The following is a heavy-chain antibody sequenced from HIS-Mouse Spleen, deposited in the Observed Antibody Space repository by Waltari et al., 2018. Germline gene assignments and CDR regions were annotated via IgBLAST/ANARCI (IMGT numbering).Heavy chain of an antibody. V-gene: IGHV2-70*15. CDR3: ARIAEGYSSGWYAFDY. CDR1: GFSLSTSGMC. Sequence: QVTLRESGPALVKPTQTLTLTCTFSGFSLSTSGMCVSWIRQPPGKALEWLARIDLDDDKYYSTSLKTRLHISKDTSKNQVVLTMTDMDPVDTATYYCARIAEGYSSGWYAFDYWGQGTLVTVSS. D-gene: IGHD6-19*01. J-gene: IGHJ4*02. CDR2: IDLDDDK.